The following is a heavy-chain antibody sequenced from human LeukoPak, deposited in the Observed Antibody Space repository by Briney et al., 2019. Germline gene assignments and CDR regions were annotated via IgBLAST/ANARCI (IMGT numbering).Heavy chain of an antibody. J-gene: IGHJ4*02. CDR3: ARDTRNDYGDARHY. D-gene: IGHD4-17*01. CDR2: INPNSGGT. V-gene: IGHV1-2*02. CDR1: VYTFTGYF. Sequence: ASVNVSCKASVYTFTGYFMHWVRQAPGQGLEWMGWINPNSGGTKYAQKFQDRVTMTRDTSISTDYIELSRLRSDETAVYYCARDTRNDYGDARHYWGQGTLVTVSS.